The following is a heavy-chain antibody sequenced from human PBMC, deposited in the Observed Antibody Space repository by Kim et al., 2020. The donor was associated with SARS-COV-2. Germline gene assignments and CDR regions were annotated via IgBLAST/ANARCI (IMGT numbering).Heavy chain of an antibody. J-gene: IGHJ5*02. CDR2: INHSGST. V-gene: IGHV4-34*01. D-gene: IGHD4-17*01. CDR1: GGSFSGYY. CDR3: ARGLSTTYMNWFDP. Sequence: SETLSLTCAVYGGSFSGYYWSWIRQPPGKGLEWIGEINHSGSTNYNPSLKSRVTISVDTSKNQFSLKLSSVTAADTAVYYCARGLSTTYMNWFDPWGQGTLVTVSS.